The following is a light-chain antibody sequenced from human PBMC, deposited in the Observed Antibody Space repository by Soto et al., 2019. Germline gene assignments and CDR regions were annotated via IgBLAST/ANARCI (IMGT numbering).Light chain of an antibody. CDR3: QHYGSSPIT. Sequence: NVLTQSPGTLSLSPGETATLACSRSQSVSSRLAWYQQKPGQAPRLLISGASSRATGIPDRFSGSGSATDFTLTISRLEPEDFALYYCQHYGSSPITCGQGTRLEI. V-gene: IGKV3-20*01. J-gene: IGKJ5*01. CDR1: QSVSSR. CDR2: GAS.